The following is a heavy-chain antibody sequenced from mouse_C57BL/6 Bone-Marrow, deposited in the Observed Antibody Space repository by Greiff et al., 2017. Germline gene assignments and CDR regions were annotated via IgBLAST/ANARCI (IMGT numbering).Heavy chain of an antibody. CDR2: LYPGSGST. CDR3: ARGIFTTVVATRAWFAY. J-gene: IGHJ3*01. Sequence: QVQLQQPGAELVQPGASVKMSCKASGYTFTSYWITWVKQRPGQGLEWIGDLYPGSGSTNYNEKFKSKATLAVDTSYSTAYMQLSSLTSEDSAVYCCARGIFTTVVATRAWFAYWGQGTLVTVSA. CDR1: GYTFTSYW. V-gene: IGHV1-55*01. D-gene: IGHD1-1*01.